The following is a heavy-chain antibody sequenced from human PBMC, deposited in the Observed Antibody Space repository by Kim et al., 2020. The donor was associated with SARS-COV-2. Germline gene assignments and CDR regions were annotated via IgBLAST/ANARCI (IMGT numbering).Heavy chain of an antibody. J-gene: IGHJ4*02. CDR1: GFTFSSYE. CDR2: ISSSGSTI. CDR3: ARHSGWSYYFDY. V-gene: IGHV3-48*03. Sequence: GGSLRLSCAASGFTFSSYEMNWVRQAPGKGLEWVSYISSSGSTIYYADSVKGRFTISRDNAKNSLYLQMNSLRAEDTAVYYCARHSGWSYYFDYWGQGTLVTVSS. D-gene: IGHD6-19*01.